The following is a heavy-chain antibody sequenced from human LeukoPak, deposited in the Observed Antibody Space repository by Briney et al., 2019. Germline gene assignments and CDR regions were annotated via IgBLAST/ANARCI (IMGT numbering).Heavy chain of an antibody. CDR1: GFTFSDYY. V-gene: IGHV3-11*06. Sequence: PGGSLRLPCAASGFTFSDYYLSWIRQAPGKGLEWVSYISGISSYTNYADSVKGRFTISRGNAKNSLYLQMNSLRAEDTAVYYCARGFSGSYRTFDYWGQGTLVTVSS. J-gene: IGHJ4*02. CDR2: ISGISSYT. CDR3: ARGFSGSYRTFDY. D-gene: IGHD1-26*01.